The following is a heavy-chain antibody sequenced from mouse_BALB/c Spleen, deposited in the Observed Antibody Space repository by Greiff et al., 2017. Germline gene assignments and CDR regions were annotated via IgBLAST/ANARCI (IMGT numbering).Heavy chain of an antibody. J-gene: IGHJ1*01. Sequence: DVKLVESGGDLVKPGGSLKLSCAASGFTFSSYGMSWVRQTPDKRLEWVATISSGGSYTYYPDSVKGRFTISRDNAKNTLYLQMSSLKSEDTAMYYCARIYYGNSYWYFDVWGAGTTVTVSS. CDR3: ARIYYGNSYWYFDV. V-gene: IGHV5-6*02. CDR1: GFTFSSYG. CDR2: ISSGGSYT. D-gene: IGHD2-1*01.